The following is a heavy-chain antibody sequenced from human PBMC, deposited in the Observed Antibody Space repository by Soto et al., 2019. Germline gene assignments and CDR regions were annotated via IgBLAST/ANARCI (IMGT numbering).Heavy chain of an antibody. D-gene: IGHD6-6*01. CDR3: ARGAFWYTTSTTDDAFDV. V-gene: IGHV3-48*03. CDR1: GFQFSSYE. Sequence: EVQLAESGGGLVQPGESLRLSCAASGFQFSSYEMNWVRQAPGKGLEWVAHISHSGATIFYADSVKGRFTISRDNTNNSLYLQMNSLRAEDPAIYSCARGAFWYTTSTTDDAFDVWGRGTVVTVSS. J-gene: IGHJ3*01. CDR2: ISHSGATI.